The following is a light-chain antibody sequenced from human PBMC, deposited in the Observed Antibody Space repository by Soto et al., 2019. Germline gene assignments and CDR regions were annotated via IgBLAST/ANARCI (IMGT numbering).Light chain of an antibody. Sequence: EIVMTQSPATLSVSPVERVVLSCRATQTVTNKLAWYQQKPGQAPRLLIYDASIRATGIPARFSGSGSGTEFTLTISSLQSEDFVLYYCQQYNSWPVTFGGGTKVEIK. CDR1: QTVTNK. CDR2: DAS. CDR3: QQYNSWPVT. V-gene: IGKV3-15*01. J-gene: IGKJ4*01.